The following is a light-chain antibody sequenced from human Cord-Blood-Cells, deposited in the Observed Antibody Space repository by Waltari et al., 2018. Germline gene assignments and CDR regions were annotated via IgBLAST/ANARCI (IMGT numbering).Light chain of an antibody. Sequence: DIQMPQSPSSLPASVGDRVTITCRASQSISSYLNWYQQKPGKAPKLLIYAASSLQSGVPSRFSGSGSGTDFTLTISSLQPEDFATYYCQQSYSTLLTFGGGTKVEIK. J-gene: IGKJ4*01. CDR2: AAS. CDR3: QQSYSTLLT. CDR1: QSISSY. V-gene: IGKV1-39*01.